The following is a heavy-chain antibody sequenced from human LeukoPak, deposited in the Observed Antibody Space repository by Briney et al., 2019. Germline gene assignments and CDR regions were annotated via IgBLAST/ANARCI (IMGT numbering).Heavy chain of an antibody. V-gene: IGHV4-61*02. J-gene: IGHJ5*02. D-gene: IGHD3-10*01. CDR2: IYTSGST. Sequence: SQTLSLTCTVSGGSISSGSYYWSWIRQPAGKGLEWIGRIYTSGSTNYNPSLKSRVTLSVDTSKNQFSLKLSSVTAADTAVYYCARGGSHWFDPWGQGTLVTVSS. CDR1: GGSISSGSYY. CDR3: ARGGSHWFDP.